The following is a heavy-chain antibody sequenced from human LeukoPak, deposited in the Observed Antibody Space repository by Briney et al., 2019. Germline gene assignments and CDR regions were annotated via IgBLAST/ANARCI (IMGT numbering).Heavy chain of an antibody. D-gene: IGHD3-10*01. Sequence: ASVKVSCKASGYSFTSNVISWVRQAPGQGLEWMGWISAYNGNTNYAQKLQGRVTMTTDTSTSTAYMELRSLRSDDTAVYYCATQNYYGSGSDYYYYYYMDVWGKGTTVTVSS. V-gene: IGHV1-18*01. J-gene: IGHJ6*03. CDR3: ATQNYYGSGSDYYYYYYMDV. CDR1: GYSFTSNV. CDR2: ISAYNGNT.